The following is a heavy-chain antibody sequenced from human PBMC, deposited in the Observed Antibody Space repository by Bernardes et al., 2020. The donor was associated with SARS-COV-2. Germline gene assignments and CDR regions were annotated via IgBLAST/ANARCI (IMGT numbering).Heavy chain of an antibody. J-gene: IGHJ5*02. D-gene: IGHD6-13*01. Sequence: GGSLRLSCAASGFTFDDYAMHWVRQAPGKGLEWVSGISWNSGSIGYADSVKGRFTISRDNAKNSLYLQMNSLRAEDTALYYCAGAAAGINNWFDPWGQGTLVTVSS. CDR1: GFTFDDYA. CDR3: AGAAAGINNWFDP. V-gene: IGHV3-9*01. CDR2: ISWNSGSI.